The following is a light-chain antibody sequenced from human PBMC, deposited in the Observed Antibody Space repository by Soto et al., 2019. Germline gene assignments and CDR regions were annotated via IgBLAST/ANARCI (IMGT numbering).Light chain of an antibody. Sequence: DIQMTQSPSSLSASVGDRVTITCRASQSINSYLNWYQQKPGKTPKLLIYAASSLQSGVPTRFSGSGSGTDFTLTISSLQPEDFATYYCHQSYSTPPRTFGPGTKVDIK. CDR3: HQSYSTPPRT. CDR2: AAS. J-gene: IGKJ3*01. V-gene: IGKV1-39*01. CDR1: QSINSY.